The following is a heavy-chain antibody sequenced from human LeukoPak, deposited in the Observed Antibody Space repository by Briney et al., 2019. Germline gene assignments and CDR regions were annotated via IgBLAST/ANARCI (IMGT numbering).Heavy chain of an antibody. CDR1: GLAFSSYA. V-gene: IGHV3-23*01. Sequence: GGSLRLSCAASGLAFSSYAMGWVRHAPGKGLGWVSAISGSGGSTYYADSVKGRFTISRDNSKNTLYLQMNSLRAEDTAVYYCAKDGDSYGYDYFDYWGQGTLVTVSS. J-gene: IGHJ4*02. CDR3: AKDGDSYGYDYFDY. CDR2: ISGSGGST. D-gene: IGHD5-18*01.